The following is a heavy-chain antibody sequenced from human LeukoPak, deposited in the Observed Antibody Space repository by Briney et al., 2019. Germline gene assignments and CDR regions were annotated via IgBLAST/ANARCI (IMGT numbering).Heavy chain of an antibody. Sequence: GASVKVSCKASGYTFTSYAMHWVRQAPGQRLEWMGWINAGNGNTKYSQKFQGRVTITRDTSASTAYMELSSLRSEDTAVYYCARDRPHNGYDSSGYYLSNYFDYWGQGTLVTVSA. J-gene: IGHJ4*02. CDR1: GYTFTSYA. CDR2: INAGNGNT. V-gene: IGHV1-3*01. D-gene: IGHD3-22*01. CDR3: ARDRPHNGYDSSGYYLSNYFDY.